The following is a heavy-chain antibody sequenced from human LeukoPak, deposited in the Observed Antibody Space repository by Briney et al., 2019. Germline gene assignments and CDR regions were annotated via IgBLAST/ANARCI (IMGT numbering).Heavy chain of an antibody. CDR3: AKCCPMDV. D-gene: IGHD4/OR15-4a*01. CDR1: GFTFSNYD. V-gene: IGHV3-30*18. CDR2: ISSDRGNT. Sequence: PGGSLRLSCAASGFTFSNYDIHCVRQAPGKGLEWVALISSDRGNTYFAHSVKGRFTISTDNSKNTLYLQMNSLRPEDTAVYYCAKCCPMDVWGQGTTVTVSS. J-gene: IGHJ6*02.